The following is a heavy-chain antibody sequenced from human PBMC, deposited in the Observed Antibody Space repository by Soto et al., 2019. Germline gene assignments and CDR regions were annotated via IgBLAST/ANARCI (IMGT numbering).Heavy chain of an antibody. CDR1: GGTFSTYA. Sequence: QVQLVQSGAEVKKPGSSVKVSCKSSGGTFSTYAISWVRQAPGQGLEWMGGIIPIFGTANYAQKFQGRVTITADESTTTAYMEVSSLSSEDTAVYYCARDEMVVATGSRTWHYYYGMDVWGQGTTVTVSS. D-gene: IGHD2-15*01. J-gene: IGHJ6*02. V-gene: IGHV1-69*12. CDR3: ARDEMVVATGSRTWHYYYGMDV. CDR2: IIPIFGTA.